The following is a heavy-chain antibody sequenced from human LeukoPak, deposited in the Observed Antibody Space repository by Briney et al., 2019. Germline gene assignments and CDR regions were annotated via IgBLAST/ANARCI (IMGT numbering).Heavy chain of an antibody. V-gene: IGHV4-59*08. CDR1: ARSIRSYY. CDR2: IYYSGNT. CDR3: ARTSIAEAGTIDD. J-gene: IGHJ4*01. Sequence: SETLSLTCTLSARSIRSYYWSWIRQPPGKGLEWIGYIYYSGNTNYNPSLKSRVTISVDTSKIQFSLRLSSVTAADTAVYYCARTSIAEAGTIDDWGQGTLVTVSS. D-gene: IGHD6-13*01.